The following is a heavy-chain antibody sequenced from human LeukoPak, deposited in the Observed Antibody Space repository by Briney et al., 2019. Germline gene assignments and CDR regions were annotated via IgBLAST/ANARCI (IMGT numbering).Heavy chain of an antibody. Sequence: GESLKISCKGSGYSFTSYWIGWVRKMPGKGLEWMGIIYPGASDTRYSPSFQGQVTISADKSISTAYLQWSSLKASDTAMYYCARQKYYYDSSGYYQGAFDIWGQGTMVTVSS. J-gene: IGHJ3*02. D-gene: IGHD3-22*01. CDR3: ARQKYYYDSSGYYQGAFDI. CDR1: GYSFTSYW. V-gene: IGHV5-51*01. CDR2: IYPGASDT.